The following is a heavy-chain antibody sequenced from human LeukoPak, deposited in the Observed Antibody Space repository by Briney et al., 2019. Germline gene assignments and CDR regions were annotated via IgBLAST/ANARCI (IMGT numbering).Heavy chain of an antibody. J-gene: IGHJ4*02. CDR1: GGSISSYY. V-gene: IGHV4-59*01. Sequence: PSETLSLTCDVSGGSISSYYWSWIRQPPGKGLEWIGYVFSSGSTKYNPSLKSRVTISVDPSKNQFSLKLSSVTAADTAVYYCARVTAYDSYYFDYWGQGIQVVVSS. CDR3: ARVTAYDSYYFDY. D-gene: IGHD2-21*02. CDR2: VFSSGST.